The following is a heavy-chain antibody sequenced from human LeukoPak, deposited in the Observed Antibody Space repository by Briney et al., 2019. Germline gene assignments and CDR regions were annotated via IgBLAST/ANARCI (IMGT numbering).Heavy chain of an antibody. Sequence: ASVKVSCKVSGYTLTELSMHCVRQALGKGLEWMGGFYPEDGETIYAQKFQGRVTMTEDTSTDTAYMELSSLRSEDTAVYYCATGLHYYDSSGYSDYWGQGTLVTVSS. V-gene: IGHV1-24*01. D-gene: IGHD3-22*01. CDR2: FYPEDGET. CDR3: ATGLHYYDSSGYSDY. CDR1: GYTLTELS. J-gene: IGHJ4*02.